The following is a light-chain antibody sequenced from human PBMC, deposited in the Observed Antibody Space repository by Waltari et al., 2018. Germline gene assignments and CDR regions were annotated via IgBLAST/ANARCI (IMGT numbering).Light chain of an antibody. Sequence: EIVLTQSPATLSLSPGERATLSCRASQSIDIYLAWYLQKPGQAPRLLIYDASNRATGIPARFSGSGSGTDFTHTISSLEPEDFAIYYCQQRSSWPLTFGGGTEVEIK. CDR2: DAS. J-gene: IGKJ4*01. V-gene: IGKV3-11*01. CDR3: QQRSSWPLT. CDR1: QSIDIY.